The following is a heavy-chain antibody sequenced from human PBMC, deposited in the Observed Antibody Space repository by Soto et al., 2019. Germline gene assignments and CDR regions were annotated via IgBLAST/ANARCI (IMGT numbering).Heavy chain of an antibody. CDR1: GDTFSSYT. V-gene: IGHV1-69*08. CDR3: ARRRYCGYDCYHKHYYGMDV. J-gene: IGHJ6*02. Sequence: QVQLVQSGAEVKKPGSSVKVSCRASGDTFSSYTVNWVRKAPGRGLEWLGRIIPVLGTTDYAQKFKGRVTITADKSTNLVYMELSSLRSEDRAVYYCARRRYCGYDCYHKHYYGMDVWGQGTTVTVAS. CDR2: IIPVLGTT. D-gene: IGHD2-21*02.